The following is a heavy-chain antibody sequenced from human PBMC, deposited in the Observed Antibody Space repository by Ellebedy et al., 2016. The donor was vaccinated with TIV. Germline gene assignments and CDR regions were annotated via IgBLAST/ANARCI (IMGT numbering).Heavy chain of an antibody. CDR2: LTASGDST. V-gene: IGHV3-23*01. D-gene: IGHD2-21*02. Sequence: GESLKISCAVSGLTFSSHGMSWVRQAPGKELEWVSGLTASGDSTYYADSVKGRFTISRDNSKNTLYLQMNSLRVEDTAVYYGVVTGWRGGTIVPFTYWGQGSLVTVSS. J-gene: IGHJ4*02. CDR1: GLTFSSHG. CDR3: VVTGWRGGTIVPFTY.